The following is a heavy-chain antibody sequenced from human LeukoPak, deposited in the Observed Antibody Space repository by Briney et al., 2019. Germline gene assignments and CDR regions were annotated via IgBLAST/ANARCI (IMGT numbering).Heavy chain of an antibody. CDR3: ADEDETTSY. Sequence: SETLSLTCVVDGDSFSVYYWSWIRQSPRKGLEWIGEINHSGSTSYNPSLKSRVSISVDTSKKQFSLKLSSVTAADTAVYYCADEDETTSYWGQGTLVTVS. J-gene: IGHJ4*02. CDR2: INHSGST. V-gene: IGHV4-34*01. D-gene: IGHD1/OR15-1a*01. CDR1: GDSFSVYY.